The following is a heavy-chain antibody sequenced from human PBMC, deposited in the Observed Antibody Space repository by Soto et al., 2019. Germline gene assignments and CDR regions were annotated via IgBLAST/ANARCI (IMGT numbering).Heavy chain of an antibody. CDR1: GGYISSSSYY. CDR2: IYYSGST. CDR3: ARLLIAAAGMEYYYYGMDV. D-gene: IGHD6-13*01. J-gene: IGHJ6*02. V-gene: IGHV4-39*01. Sequence: SETMSLTCTVSGGYISSSSYYWGRNKQPPGKGLEWIGSIYYSGSTYYNPSLKSRVTISVDTSKNQFSLKLSSVTAADTAVYYCARLLIAAAGMEYYYYGMDVWGQGTTVTVSS.